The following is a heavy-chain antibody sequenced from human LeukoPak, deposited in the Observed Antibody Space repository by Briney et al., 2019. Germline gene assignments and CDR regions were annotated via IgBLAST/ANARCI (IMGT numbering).Heavy chain of an antibody. CDR2: ISSSSSYI. J-gene: IGHJ6*02. CDR1: GFTFSAYT. D-gene: IGHD3-3*01. V-gene: IGHV3-21*04. CDR3: ARDGGITIFGVVIMPDYYYYGMDV. Sequence: PGGSLRLSCAASGFTFSAYTMNWVRQAPGKGLEWVSSISSSSSYIHYPDSVKGRFTISRDNAKNSLYLQMNSLRAEDTAVYYCARDGGITIFGVVIMPDYYYYGMDVWGQGTTVTVSS.